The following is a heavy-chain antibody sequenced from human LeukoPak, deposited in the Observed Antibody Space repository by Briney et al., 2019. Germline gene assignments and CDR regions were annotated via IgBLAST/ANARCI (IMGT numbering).Heavy chain of an antibody. Sequence: SETLSLTCAVSGGSISSSTNWWSWVRQPPGKGLEWIGEIYHSGGTNYNPSLKSRITISVDKSQNQFSLKVNSLTAADTAVYYCARADYSSTWSHDYYYMDVWGKGTTVTVSS. CDR1: GGSISSSTNW. CDR3: ARADYSSTWSHDYYYMDV. J-gene: IGHJ6*03. D-gene: IGHD6-13*01. V-gene: IGHV4-4*02. CDR2: IYHSGGT.